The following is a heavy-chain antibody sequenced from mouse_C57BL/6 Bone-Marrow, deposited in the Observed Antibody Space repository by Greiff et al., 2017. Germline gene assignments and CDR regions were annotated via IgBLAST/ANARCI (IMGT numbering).Heavy chain of an antibody. J-gene: IGHJ1*03. CDR1: GYSITSDY. CDR3: AREGYYGSLGYFDV. Sequence: EVKVVESGPGLAKPSQTLSLTCSVTGYSITSDYWNWIRQFPGNKLEYMGYISYSGSTYYNPSLKSRISITRDTSKNQYYLQLNSVTTEDTATYYGAREGYYGSLGYFDVWGTGTTVTVSS. V-gene: IGHV3-8*01. CDR2: ISYSGST. D-gene: IGHD1-1*01.